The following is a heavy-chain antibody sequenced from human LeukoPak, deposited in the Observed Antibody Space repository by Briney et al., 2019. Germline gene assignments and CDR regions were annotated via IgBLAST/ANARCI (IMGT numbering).Heavy chain of an antibody. CDR1: GFTFSDYY. D-gene: IGHD1-26*01. V-gene: IGHV3-11*04. J-gene: IGHJ3*02. Sequence: GGSLRLSCAASGFTFSDYYMSWIRQAPGKGLEWVSYISSSGSTIYYADSVKGRFTISRDNAKNSLYLQMNSLRAEDTAVYYCASRIVGANRGAFDIWGQGTMVTVSS. CDR3: ASRIVGANRGAFDI. CDR2: ISSSGSTI.